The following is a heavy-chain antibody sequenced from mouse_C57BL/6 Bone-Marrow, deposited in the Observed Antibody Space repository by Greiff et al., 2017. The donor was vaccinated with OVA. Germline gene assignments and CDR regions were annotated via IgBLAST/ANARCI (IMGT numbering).Heavy chain of an antibody. CDR1: GFTFSDYG. J-gene: IGHJ4*01. Sequence: EVQLVESGGGLVKPGGSLKLSCAASGFTFSDYGMHWVRQAPEKGLEWVAYISSGSSTIYYAATVTGRFTISRDNAKNTLFLQMTSLMSEDTAMYYGASRPSYYDYDLYARDYWGQGTSVTVSS. V-gene: IGHV5-17*01. CDR3: ASRPSYYDYDLYARDY. D-gene: IGHD2-4*01. CDR2: ISSGSSTI.